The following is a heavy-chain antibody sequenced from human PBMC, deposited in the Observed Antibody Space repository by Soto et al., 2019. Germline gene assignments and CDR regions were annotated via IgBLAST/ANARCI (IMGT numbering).Heavy chain of an antibody. CDR1: GGSISSSSYY. V-gene: IGHV4-39*01. J-gene: IGHJ4*02. CDR3: AGRYCGGRRCYAVDF. Sequence: QLQLQESGPGLVKPSETLSLTCTVSGGSISSSSYYWGWIRQPPGEGLEWIGSIYYSGSTYYNPSLKSRVTISVDTSKNQFSLKLTAVTAADTAVYYCAGRYCGGRRCYAVDFWGQGTLVTVSS. CDR2: IYYSGST. D-gene: IGHD2-15*01.